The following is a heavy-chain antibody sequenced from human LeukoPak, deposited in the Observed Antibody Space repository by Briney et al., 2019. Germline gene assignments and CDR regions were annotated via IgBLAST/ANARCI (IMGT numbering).Heavy chain of an antibody. CDR3: ASLTAVALSGGSY. Sequence: PGGSLRLSCAASGFTFSSYSMNWVRQAPGKGLEWVSSISSSSSSYIYYADSVKGRFTISRDNAKNSLYLQMNSLRAEDTAVYYCASLTAVALSGGSYWGQGTLATVSS. CDR1: GFTFSSYS. V-gene: IGHV3-21*01. CDR2: ISSSSSSYI. J-gene: IGHJ4*02. D-gene: IGHD6-19*01.